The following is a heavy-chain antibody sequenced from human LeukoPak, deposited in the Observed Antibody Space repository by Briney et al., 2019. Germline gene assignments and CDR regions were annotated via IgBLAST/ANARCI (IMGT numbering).Heavy chain of an antibody. CDR2: INHSGST. CDR1: GGSFSGYY. Sequence: SETLSLTCAVYGGSFSGYYWSWIRQPPGKGLEWIGEINHSGSTNYNPSLKSRVTISVDTSKNQFSLKLSSVTAADTAVYYCARGPPGKGYSARNYWFDAWGQGTLVTVSS. D-gene: IGHD5-12*01. CDR3: ARGPPGKGYSARNYWFDA. V-gene: IGHV4-34*01. J-gene: IGHJ5*02.